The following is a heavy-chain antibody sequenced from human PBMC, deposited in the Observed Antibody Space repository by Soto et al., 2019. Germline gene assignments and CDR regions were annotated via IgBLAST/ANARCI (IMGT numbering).Heavy chain of an antibody. CDR3: ARTIDCSITSCYPPYYYGMDV. J-gene: IGHJ6*02. Sequence: PGESLKISCKGSGYSFTSYWIGWVRQMPGKGLEWMGIIYPGDSDTRYSPSFQGQVTISADKSISTAYLQWSSLKASDTAMYYCARTIDCSITSCYPPYYYGMDVRGQGTTVTGSS. D-gene: IGHD2-2*01. CDR1: GYSFTSYW. V-gene: IGHV5-51*01. CDR2: IYPGDSDT.